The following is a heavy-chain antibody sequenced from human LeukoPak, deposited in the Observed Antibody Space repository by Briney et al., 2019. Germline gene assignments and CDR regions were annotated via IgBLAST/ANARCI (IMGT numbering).Heavy chain of an antibody. CDR1: GGTFSSYA. J-gene: IGHJ4*02. V-gene: IGHV1-69*13. CDR2: IIPIFGTA. CDR3: AVVGATSTYYFDY. Sequence: SVKVSCKASGGTFSSYAIGWVRQAPGQGLEWMGGIIPIFGTANYAQKFQGRVTITADESTSTAYMELSSLRSEDTAVYYCAVVGATSTYYFDYWGQGTLVTVSS. D-gene: IGHD1-26*01.